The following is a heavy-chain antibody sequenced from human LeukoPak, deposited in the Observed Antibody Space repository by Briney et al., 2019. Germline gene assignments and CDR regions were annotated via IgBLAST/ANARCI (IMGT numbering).Heavy chain of an antibody. CDR1: GFTFSSYS. Sequence: GGSLRLSCAASGFTFSSYSMNWVRQAPGKGLEWVSSISSSSSYIYYADSVKGRFTISRDNAKNSLYLQMNSLRAEDTAVYYCARGPYGSGSSSPFDYWGQGTLVTVSS. CDR3: ARGPYGSGSSSPFDY. D-gene: IGHD3-10*01. J-gene: IGHJ4*02. CDR2: ISSSSSYI. V-gene: IGHV3-21*01.